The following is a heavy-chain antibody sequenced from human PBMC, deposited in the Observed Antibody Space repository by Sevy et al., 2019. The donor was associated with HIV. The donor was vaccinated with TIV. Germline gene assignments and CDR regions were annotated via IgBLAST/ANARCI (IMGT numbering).Heavy chain of an antibody. CDR1: GFTFSTYW. J-gene: IGHJ6*02. V-gene: IGHV3-7*03. CDR2: IKKDGSEK. D-gene: IGHD2-2*01. Sequence: GGSLRLSCAASGFTFSTYWMSWVRQAPGKGLEWVANIKKDGSEKYYVDSVKDRFTISRDNAKNSLYLQMNSLRAEDTAVYYCARDCSSSSCLWGMDVWGQGTTVTVSS. CDR3: ARDCSSSSCLWGMDV.